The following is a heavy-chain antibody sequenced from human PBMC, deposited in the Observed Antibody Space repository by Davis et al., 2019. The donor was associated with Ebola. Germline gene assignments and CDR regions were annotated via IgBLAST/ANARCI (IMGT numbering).Heavy chain of an antibody. Sequence: GESLKISCAASGFTFSSYDMHWVRQATGKGLEWVSAIGTAGDTYYPGSVKGRFTISRENAKNSLYLQMNSLRAGDTAVYYCARVGDCSSTSCFLYYYYGMDVWGQGTTVTVSS. D-gene: IGHD2-2*01. CDR2: IGTAGDT. CDR1: GFTFSSYD. V-gene: IGHV3-13*01. CDR3: ARVGDCSSTSCFLYYYYGMDV. J-gene: IGHJ6*02.